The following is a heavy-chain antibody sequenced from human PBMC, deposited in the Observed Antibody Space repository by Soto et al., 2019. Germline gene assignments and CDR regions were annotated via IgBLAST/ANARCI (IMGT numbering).Heavy chain of an antibody. CDR2: IIPIFGTA. CDR3: ARDLSVDTAMVGMVIGNY. Sequence: ASVKVSCKASGGTFSSYAISWVRQAPGQGLEWMGGIIPIFGTANYAQKLQGRVTITADESTSTAYMELSSLRSEDTAVYYCARDLSVDTAMVGMVIGNYWGQGTLVTVSS. V-gene: IGHV1-69*13. CDR1: GGTFSSYA. J-gene: IGHJ4*02. D-gene: IGHD5-18*01.